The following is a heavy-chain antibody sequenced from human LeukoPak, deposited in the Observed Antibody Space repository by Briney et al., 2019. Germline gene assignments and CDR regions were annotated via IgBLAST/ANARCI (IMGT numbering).Heavy chain of an antibody. D-gene: IGHD4-17*01. CDR2: ISSSSNYI. J-gene: IGHJ1*01. CDR1: GFTFSSYS. V-gene: IGHV3-21*01. CDR3: ARDMTTATTCYLQH. Sequence: GGSLRLSRAASGFTFSSYSMNWVRQAPGKGLEWVSSISSSSNYIYYADSVKGRFTISRDNARNSLYLQMNSLRAEDTAVYYCARDMTTATTCYLQHWGQGTLVTVSS.